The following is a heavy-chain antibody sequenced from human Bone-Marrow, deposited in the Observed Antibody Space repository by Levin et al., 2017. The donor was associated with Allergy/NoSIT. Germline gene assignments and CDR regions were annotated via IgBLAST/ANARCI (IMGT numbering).Heavy chain of an antibody. CDR1: GFTFGDYA. V-gene: IGHV3-49*03. D-gene: IGHD6-6*01. CDR3: TRVGPSKYSSFLYYYYGMDV. J-gene: IGHJ6*02. CDR2: IRSKAYGGTT. Sequence: GESLKISCTASGFTFGDYAMSWFRQAPGKGLEWVGFIRSKAYGGTTEYAASVKGRFTISRDDSKSIAYLQMNSLKTEDTAVYYCTRVGPSKYSSFLYYYYGMDVWGQGTTVTVSS.